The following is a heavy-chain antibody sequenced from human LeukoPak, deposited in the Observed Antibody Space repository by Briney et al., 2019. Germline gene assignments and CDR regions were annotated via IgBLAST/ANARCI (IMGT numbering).Heavy chain of an antibody. CDR3: ARVLDPYCSGGSCYSGLSRSALDY. Sequence: GGSLRLSCAASGFIFSSYNMNWVRQAPGKGLEWVSYISSSSSTIYYADSVKGRFTISRDNAKNSLYLQMNSLRAEDTAVYYCARVLDPYCSGGSCYSGLSRSALDYWGQGTLVTVSS. CDR1: GFIFSSYN. D-gene: IGHD2-15*01. V-gene: IGHV3-48*04. J-gene: IGHJ4*02. CDR2: ISSSSSTI.